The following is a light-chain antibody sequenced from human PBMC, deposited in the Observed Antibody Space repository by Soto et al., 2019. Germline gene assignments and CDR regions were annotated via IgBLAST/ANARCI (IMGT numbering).Light chain of an antibody. CDR2: SNT. V-gene: IGLV1-47*02. J-gene: IGLJ3*02. CDR1: SSNIGHNY. Sequence: QLVLTQPPSASGTPGQKVTISCSGASSNIGHNYVSWYQQFPGAAPKLLIYSNTQRPSGVPDRFSGSKSGTSASLAISGLRSEDEADYYCAAWDDSLRGVFGGGTKLTVL. CDR3: AAWDDSLRGV.